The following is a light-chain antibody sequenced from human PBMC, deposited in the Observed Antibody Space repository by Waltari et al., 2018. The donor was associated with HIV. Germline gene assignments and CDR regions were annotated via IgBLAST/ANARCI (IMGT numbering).Light chain of an antibody. V-gene: IGLV1-47*01. CDR1: NSNIGSNY. CDR2: KTN. J-gene: IGLJ2*01. CDR3: AAWDDRLNLV. Sequence: QSVLTQPPSASGTPGQRATISCFGSNSNIGSNYVYWYQQPPGMAPKLLIYKTNQRPSGVPDRFSGSKSGTSASLAISGLRSEDEADYYCAAWDDRLNLVFGGGTKLTVL.